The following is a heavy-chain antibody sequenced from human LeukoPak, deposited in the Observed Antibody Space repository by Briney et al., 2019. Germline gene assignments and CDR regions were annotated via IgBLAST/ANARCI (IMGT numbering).Heavy chain of an antibody. D-gene: IGHD2-8*01. Sequence: ASVKVSCKASGGTFNNYAISWVRQAPGQRLEWMGWINAGNGNTKYSQKFQGRVTITRDTSASTAYMELRSLRSDDTAVYYCARDNGGYLGYWGQGTLVTVSS. CDR2: INAGNGNT. V-gene: IGHV1-3*01. CDR1: GGTFNNYA. CDR3: ARDNGGYLGY. J-gene: IGHJ4*02.